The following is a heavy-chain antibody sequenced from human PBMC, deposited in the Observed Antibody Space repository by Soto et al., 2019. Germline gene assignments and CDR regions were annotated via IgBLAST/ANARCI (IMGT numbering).Heavy chain of an antibody. J-gene: IGHJ6*02. D-gene: IGHD6-13*01. CDR2: IYYSGST. V-gene: IGHV4-30-4*08. Sequence: PSEPLSLTCTVSGGSISSGDYYWSWIRQHPGKGLEWIGYIYYSGSTYYNPSLRSRVTISVDTSKNQFSLKLSSVTAADTAVYYCAKGLIRSSWTDYYYYGMDVWGQGTTVTGS. CDR1: GGSISSGDYY. CDR3: AKGLIRSSWTDYYYYGMDV.